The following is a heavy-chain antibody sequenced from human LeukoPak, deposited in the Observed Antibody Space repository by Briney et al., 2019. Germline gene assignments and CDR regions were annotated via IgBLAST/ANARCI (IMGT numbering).Heavy chain of an antibody. CDR3: ARAGAYESPGGGGFEYFDY. D-gene: IGHD3-22*01. J-gene: IGHJ4*02. CDR1: GFTFSSYG. V-gene: IGHV3-33*01. CDR2: IYYGGSNK. Sequence: GGSLRLSCAASGFTFSSYGMHWVRQAPGKGLEWVAVIYYGGSNKYYTDSVKARFTISRDNSKNTLYLQMNSLRAEDTVVYYGARAGAYESPGGGGFEYFDYWGQGTLVTVSS.